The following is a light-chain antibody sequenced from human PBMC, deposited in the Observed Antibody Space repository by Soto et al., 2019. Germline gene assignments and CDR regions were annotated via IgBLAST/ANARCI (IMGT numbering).Light chain of an antibody. V-gene: IGLV2-23*02. CDR1: SSDVGSYNL. CDR2: EVS. Sequence: QSVPTQPASVSGSPGQSITISCTGTSSDVGSYNLVSWYQQHPGKAPKLMIYEVSKRPPGVSNRFSGSKSGNTASLTISGLQAEDEADYYCCSYAGSSTYVFGTGTKVTVL. J-gene: IGLJ1*01. CDR3: CSYAGSSTYV.